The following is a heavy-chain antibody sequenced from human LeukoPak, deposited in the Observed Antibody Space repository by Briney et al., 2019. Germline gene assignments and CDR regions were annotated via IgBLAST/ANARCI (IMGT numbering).Heavy chain of an antibody. V-gene: IGHV4-59*01. CDR2: IYYSGST. J-gene: IGHJ6*02. Sequence: SETLSLTCTVSGGSISSYYWSWIRQPPGKGLEWIGYIYYSGSTNYNPSLKSRVTISVDTSKNQFSLKLSSVTAADTAVYYCARVSSGTFGYYYGMDIWGQGTTVTVSS. CDR3: ARVSSGTFGYYYGMDI. D-gene: IGHD3-16*01. CDR1: GGSISSYY.